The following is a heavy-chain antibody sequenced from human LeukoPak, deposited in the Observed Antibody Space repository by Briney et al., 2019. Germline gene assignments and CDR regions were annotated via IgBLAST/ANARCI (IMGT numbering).Heavy chain of an antibody. J-gene: IGHJ4*02. CDR1: GFTFSSYA. D-gene: IGHD6-13*01. CDR2: ISSSSSYI. CDR3: ARDIASARSRAAGNY. Sequence: GGSLRLSCAASGFTFSSYAMSWVRQAPGKGLEWVSSISSSSSYIYYADSVKGRFTISRDNAKNSLYLQMNSLRAEDTAVYYCARDIASARSRAAGNYWGQGTLVTVSS. V-gene: IGHV3-21*01.